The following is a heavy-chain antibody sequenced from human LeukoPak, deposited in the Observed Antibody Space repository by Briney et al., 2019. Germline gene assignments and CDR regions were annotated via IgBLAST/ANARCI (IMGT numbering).Heavy chain of an antibody. V-gene: IGHV3-30*02. CDR2: IRYDGSNK. CDR3: AKDRAVVVPAAIWGGYYYYMDV. Sequence: PGGSLRLSCAASGFTFSSYGMHWVRQAPGKGLEWVAFIRYDGSNKYYADSVKGRFTISRDNSKNTLYLQMNSLRAEDTAVYYCAKDRAVVVPAAIWGGYYYYMDVWGKGTTVTVSS. CDR1: GFTFSSYG. D-gene: IGHD2-2*01. J-gene: IGHJ6*03.